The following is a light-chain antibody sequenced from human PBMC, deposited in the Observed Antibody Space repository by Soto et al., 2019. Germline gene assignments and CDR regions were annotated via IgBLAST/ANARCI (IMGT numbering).Light chain of an antibody. J-gene: IGKJ3*01. CDR3: QQYGSSLGFT. V-gene: IGKV3-20*01. Sequence: EIVLTQSPGTLSLSPGERATLSCRASQSVSSNYLAWYQQKPGQAPRLLIYDTSSRATDIPDRFSGSGSGTDFTLTISRLEPEDSAVYYCQQYGSSLGFTFGPGTKVDIK. CDR1: QSVSSNY. CDR2: DTS.